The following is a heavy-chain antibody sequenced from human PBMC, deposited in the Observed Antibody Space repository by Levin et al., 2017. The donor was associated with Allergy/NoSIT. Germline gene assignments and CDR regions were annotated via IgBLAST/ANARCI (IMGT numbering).Heavy chain of an antibody. J-gene: IGHJ4*02. V-gene: IGHV1-69*13. CDR3: ARAPSSGWYGGGLGYFDY. D-gene: IGHD6-19*01. CDR2: IIPIFGTA. CDR1: GGTFSSYA. Sequence: ASVKVSCKASGGTFSSYAISWVRQAPGQGLEWMGGIIPIFGTANYAQKFQGRVTITADESTSTAYMELSSLRSEDTAVYYCARAPSSGWYGGGLGYFDYWGQGTLVTVSS.